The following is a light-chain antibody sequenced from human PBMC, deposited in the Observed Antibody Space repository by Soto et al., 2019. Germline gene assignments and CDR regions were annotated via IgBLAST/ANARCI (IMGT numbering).Light chain of an antibody. Sequence: EIVVTQSPATLSLSPGERATLSCRTSQSVSSYFAWYQQKPGGAPRLLIYDASSRATGIPARFIGSGSGTDFTLTISSLEPEDFAVYYCQQRSNWPITFGQGTRLEIK. CDR3: QQRSNWPIT. V-gene: IGKV3-11*01. CDR1: QSVSSY. CDR2: DAS. J-gene: IGKJ5*01.